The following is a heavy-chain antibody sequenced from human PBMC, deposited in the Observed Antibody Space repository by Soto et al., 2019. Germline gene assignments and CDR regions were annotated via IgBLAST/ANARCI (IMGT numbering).Heavy chain of an antibody. J-gene: IGHJ4*02. Sequence: SETLSLTCTVSGGSVSSYYWSWIRQPAGKGLEWIGRIYTSGSTNYNPSLKSRVTMSVDTSKNQFSLKLSSVTAADTAVYYCASMGNIKYYYDSSGYYYDDYWGQGTLVTVSS. D-gene: IGHD3-22*01. CDR1: GGSVSSYY. CDR3: ASMGNIKYYYDSSGYYYDDY. V-gene: IGHV4-4*07. CDR2: IYTSGST.